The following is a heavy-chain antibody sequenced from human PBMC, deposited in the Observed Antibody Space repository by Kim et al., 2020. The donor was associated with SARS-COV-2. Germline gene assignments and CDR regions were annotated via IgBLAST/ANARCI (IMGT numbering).Heavy chain of an antibody. J-gene: IGHJ1*01. CDR3: AREEVVPAAIPAEYFQH. Sequence: FKGRVTMTRDTSISTAYMELSRLRSDDTAVYYCAREEVVPAAIPAEYFQHWGQGTLVTVSS. V-gene: IGHV1-2*02. D-gene: IGHD2-2*01.